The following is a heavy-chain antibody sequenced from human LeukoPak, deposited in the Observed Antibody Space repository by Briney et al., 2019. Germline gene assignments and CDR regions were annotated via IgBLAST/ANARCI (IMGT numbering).Heavy chain of an antibody. D-gene: IGHD6-19*01. CDR1: GGAISTYY. CDR3: AREVVAGYFDY. Sequence: SETLSLTCTVSGGAISTYYWSWIRQHPGKGLEWIGYIYYSGSTYYNPSLKSRVTISVDTSKNQFSLKLSSVTAADTAVYYCAREVVAGYFDYWGQGTLVTVSS. CDR2: IYYSGST. V-gene: IGHV4-59*06. J-gene: IGHJ4*02.